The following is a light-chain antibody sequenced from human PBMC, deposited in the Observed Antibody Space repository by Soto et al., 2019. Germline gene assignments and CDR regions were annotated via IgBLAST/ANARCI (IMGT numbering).Light chain of an antibody. V-gene: IGLV2-14*01. CDR2: DVY. CDR3: TSYTSTSTPYV. J-gene: IGLJ1*01. Sequence: QSALTQPASVSGSPGQSITISCAGTSSDVGRYTYVSWYQQHPGKAPKLIIYDVYNRPSRVSTRFSGSKSGNTASLTISGLQAEDEADYYCTSYTSTSTPYVFGGGTKLTVL. CDR1: SSDVGRYTY.